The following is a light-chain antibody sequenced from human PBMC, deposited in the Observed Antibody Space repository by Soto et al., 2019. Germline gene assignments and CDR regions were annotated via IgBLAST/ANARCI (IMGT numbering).Light chain of an antibody. CDR1: QTVSSK. CDR2: DTS. Sequence: EIVLTQFPATLSSSPGERATLSCRASQTVSSKLAWYQHKPAQAPRLLIYDTSNRATGIPARFSGSGSGTDFTLTISSLEPEDFAVYYCHQRKSWPRTFGQGTKVDIK. CDR3: HQRKSWPRT. V-gene: IGKV3-11*01. J-gene: IGKJ1*01.